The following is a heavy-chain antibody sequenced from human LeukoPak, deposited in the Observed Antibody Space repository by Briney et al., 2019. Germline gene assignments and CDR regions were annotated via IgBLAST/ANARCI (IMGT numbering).Heavy chain of an antibody. CDR3: ARKKWEPTSNDAFDS. CDR2: ISDSGHRT. CDR1: TFSFRNFA. Sequence: GGSLRLSCAASTFSFRNFAMSWVRLAPGKGLEWVSGISDSGHRTDYADSVEGRFTISRDNSKNPLYLQMDSLRAEDTALYYCARKKWEPTSNDAFDSWGQGTMVTVSS. V-gene: IGHV3-23*01. J-gene: IGHJ3*02. D-gene: IGHD1-26*01.